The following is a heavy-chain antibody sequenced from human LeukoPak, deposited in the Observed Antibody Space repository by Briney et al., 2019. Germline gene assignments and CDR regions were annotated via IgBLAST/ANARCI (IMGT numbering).Heavy chain of an antibody. CDR2: ISYDGSNK. J-gene: IGHJ4*02. Sequence: GGSLRLSCAASGFTFSSYAMHWVRQAPGKGPEWVAVISYDGSNKYYADSVKGRFTISRDNSKNTLYLQMNSLRAEDTAVYYCARGESGPLFDCWGQGTLVTVSS. D-gene: IGHD3-3*01. CDR1: GFTFSSYA. V-gene: IGHV3-30*04. CDR3: ARGESGPLFDC.